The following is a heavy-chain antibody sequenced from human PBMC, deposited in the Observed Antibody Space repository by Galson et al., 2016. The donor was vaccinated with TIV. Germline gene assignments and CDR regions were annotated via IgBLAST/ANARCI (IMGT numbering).Heavy chain of an antibody. CDR1: GFTFSDYW. J-gene: IGHJ2*01. Sequence: SLRLSCAASGFTFSDYWMHWVRQAPGKGLEWVANIKQDGSEKYYVDSVKCRFIISRDNTKNSLYLQMNSLRAEDTAGYYCARRYFDLWGRVTLVTVSS. V-gene: IGHV3-7*03. CDR2: IKQDGSEK. CDR3: ARRYFDL.